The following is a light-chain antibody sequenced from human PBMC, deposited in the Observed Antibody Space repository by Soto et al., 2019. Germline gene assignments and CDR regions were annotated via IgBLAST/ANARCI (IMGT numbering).Light chain of an antibody. J-gene: IGKJ2*01. V-gene: IGKV3-20*01. CDR1: QSVRGSY. Sequence: ELVLTQSPGTLSLSPGERVALACRASQSVRGSYLAWYQQKPGQAPRLLIYEASRRAPGIPDRFSGSGSGTDFILTIHKLEPEDRALYLCQQYASSPHTFGQGTKLEMK. CDR2: EAS. CDR3: QQYASSPHT.